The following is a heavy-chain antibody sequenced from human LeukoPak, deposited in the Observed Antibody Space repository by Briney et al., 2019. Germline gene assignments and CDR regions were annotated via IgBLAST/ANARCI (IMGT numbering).Heavy chain of an antibody. V-gene: IGHV4-59*01. CDR1: GGSISSYY. D-gene: IGHD1-26*01. J-gene: IGHJ4*02. CDR3: ARDQGELLIDY. CDR2: IYYSGST. Sequence: SETLSLTCTVSGGSISSYYWSWIRQPPGKGLEWIGYIYYSGSTNYNPSLKSRVTISVDTSKNRFSLKLSSVTAADTAVYYCARDQGELLIDYWGQGTLVTVSS.